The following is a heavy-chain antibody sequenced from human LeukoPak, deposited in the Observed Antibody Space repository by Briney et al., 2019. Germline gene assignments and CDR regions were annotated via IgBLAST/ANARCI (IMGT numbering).Heavy chain of an antibody. Sequence: SETLSLTCAVYGGSFSGYYWSWIRQPPGKGLEWIGEINHSGSTNYNPSLKSRVTISVDTSKNQFSLKLSSVTAADTTVYYCARGRGYRGLYYDFWSGYYTGGQGTLVTVSS. CDR2: INHSGST. V-gene: IGHV4-34*01. J-gene: IGHJ4*02. CDR3: ARGRGYRGLYYDFWSGYYT. D-gene: IGHD3-3*01. CDR1: GGSFSGYY.